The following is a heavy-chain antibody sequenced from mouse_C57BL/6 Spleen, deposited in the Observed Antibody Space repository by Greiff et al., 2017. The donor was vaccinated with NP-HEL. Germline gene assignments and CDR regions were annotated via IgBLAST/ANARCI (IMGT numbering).Heavy chain of an antibody. Sequence: VQLQQPGAELVKPGASVKVSCKASGYTFTSYWMHWVKQRPGQGLEWIGRIHPSDSDTNYNQKFKGKATLTVDKSSSTAYMQLSSLTSEDSAVYYCAIRRPIYYGNLDYWGQGTTLTVSS. D-gene: IGHD2-1*01. CDR1: GYTFTSYW. J-gene: IGHJ2*01. CDR3: AIRRPIYYGNLDY. V-gene: IGHV1-74*01. CDR2: IHPSDSDT.